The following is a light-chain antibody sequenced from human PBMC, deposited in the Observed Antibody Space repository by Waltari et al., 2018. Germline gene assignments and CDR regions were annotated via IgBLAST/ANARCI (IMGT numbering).Light chain of an antibody. CDR2: EGN. CDR3: CSYAGSSTWV. V-gene: IGLV2-23*01. Sequence: QSALTPPASVSGSPGQSITISCTGTSSDVGSYNQVSWYQQHPGKAPKLIIYEGNKWPSGVSNRFSGSKSGNTASLTISGLQAEDEADYYCCSYAGSSTWVFGGGTKLTVL. J-gene: IGLJ3*02. CDR1: SSDVGSYNQ.